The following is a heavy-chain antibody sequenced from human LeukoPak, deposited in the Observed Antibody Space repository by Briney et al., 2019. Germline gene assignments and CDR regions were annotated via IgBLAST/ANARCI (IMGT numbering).Heavy chain of an antibody. CDR3: ARDNSVGDIAWWFGP. CDR2: IIPIFGTA. J-gene: IGHJ5*02. CDR1: GGTFSSYA. Sequence: ASVKVSCKASGGTFSSYAISWVRQAPGQGLEWMGGIIPIFGTANYAQKFQGRVTITADKSTSTAYMELSSLRSEDTAVYYCARDNSVGDIAWWFGPWGQGTLVTVSS. V-gene: IGHV1-69*06. D-gene: IGHD3-16*02.